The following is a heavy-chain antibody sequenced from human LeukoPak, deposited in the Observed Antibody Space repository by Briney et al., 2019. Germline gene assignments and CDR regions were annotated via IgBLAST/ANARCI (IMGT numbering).Heavy chain of an antibody. Sequence: GRSLRLSCAASGFTFSSYAMHWVRQAPGKGLEWVAVISYDGSNKYYADSVKGRFTISRDNSKNTLYLQMNSLRAEDTAVYCCARSPKATVIPTDYWGQGTLVTVSS. CDR3: ARSPKATVIPTDY. D-gene: IGHD4-17*01. V-gene: IGHV3-30-3*01. J-gene: IGHJ4*02. CDR1: GFTFSSYA. CDR2: ISYDGSNK.